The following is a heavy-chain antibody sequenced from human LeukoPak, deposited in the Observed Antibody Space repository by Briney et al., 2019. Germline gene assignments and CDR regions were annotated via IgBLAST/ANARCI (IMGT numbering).Heavy chain of an antibody. CDR3: ARDYGDLDTYYFDY. CDR1: GYIFTSYW. V-gene: IGHV5-51*01. D-gene: IGHD4-17*01. Sequence: GASLKISCQGSGYIFTSYWIGWVRRLPGKGLEWMGIIYPGDSDTRYSPSFQGQVTISADKSISTAYLQWSSLKASDTAMYYCARDYGDLDTYYFDYWGQGTLVTVSS. J-gene: IGHJ4*02. CDR2: IYPGDSDT.